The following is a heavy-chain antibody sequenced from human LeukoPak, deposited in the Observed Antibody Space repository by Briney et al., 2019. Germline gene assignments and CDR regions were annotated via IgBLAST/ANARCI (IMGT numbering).Heavy chain of an antibody. J-gene: IGHJ4*02. CDR1: GFTFSNAW. Sequence: GGSLRLSCAASGFTFSNAWMSWVRQAPGKGLEWVGRIKSKTDGGTTDYAAPVKGRFTISRDDSKNTLYLQMDSLKTEDTAVYYCTTVSVVVPAAMDYWSQGTLVTVSS. D-gene: IGHD2-2*01. CDR3: TTVSVVVPAAMDY. V-gene: IGHV3-15*01. CDR2: IKSKTDGGTT.